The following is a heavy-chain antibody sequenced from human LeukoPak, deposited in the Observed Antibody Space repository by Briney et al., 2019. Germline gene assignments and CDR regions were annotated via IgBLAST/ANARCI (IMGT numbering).Heavy chain of an antibody. CDR1: GFTFSDYY. D-gene: IGHD3-9*01. Sequence: GGSLRLSCAASGFTFSDYYMSWIRQAPGKGLEWVANIKQDGSEKYYVDSVKGRFTMSRDNAKNSLYLQMSSLRAEDTAIYYCVRGGWRYGDSRGQGTLVTVSS. CDR3: VRGGWRYGDS. CDR2: IKQDGSEK. V-gene: IGHV3-7*01. J-gene: IGHJ4*02.